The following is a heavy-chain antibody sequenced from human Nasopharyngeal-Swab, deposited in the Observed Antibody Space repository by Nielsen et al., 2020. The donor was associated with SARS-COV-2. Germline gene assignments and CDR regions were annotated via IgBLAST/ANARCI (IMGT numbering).Heavy chain of an antibody. Sequence: GASLKISCAASGFTFSNAWMSWVRQAPGKGLEWVGRIKSKTNGGTTDYAAPVKGRFTISRDDSKNTLYLQMNSLKTEDTAVYYCTTRDGGYDYYYGMDVWGQGTTVTVSS. CDR2: IKSKTNGGTT. V-gene: IGHV3-15*01. CDR3: TTRDGGYDYYYGMDV. J-gene: IGHJ6*02. CDR1: GFTFSNAW. D-gene: IGHD5-12*01.